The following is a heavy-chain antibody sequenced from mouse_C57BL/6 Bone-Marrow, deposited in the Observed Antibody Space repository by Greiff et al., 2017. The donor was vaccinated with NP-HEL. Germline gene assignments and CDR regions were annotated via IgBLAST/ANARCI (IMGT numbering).Heavy chain of an antibody. V-gene: IGHV2-5*01. CDR1: GFSLTSYG. CDR2: IWRGGST. J-gene: IGHJ4*01. Sequence: QVQLQQSGPGLVQPSQSLSITCTVSGFSLTSYGVHWVRQSPGKGLEWLGVIWRGGSTDYNAAFMSRLSITKDNSKSQVFFKMNSLQADDTAIYYCAKNWRLGIYDGYHAMDYWGQGTSVTVSS. CDR3: AKNWRLGIYDGYHAMDY. D-gene: IGHD2-3*01.